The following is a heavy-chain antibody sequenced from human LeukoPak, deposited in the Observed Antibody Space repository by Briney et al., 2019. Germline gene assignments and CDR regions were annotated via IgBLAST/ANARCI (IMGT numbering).Heavy chain of an antibody. CDR2: ISYDGSDK. Sequence: PGRSLRLSCAASGFTFSSYGMHWVRQAPGKGLEWVAVISYDGSDKYYADSVKGRFTISRDNSKNTLYLQMNSLRAEDTAVYFCAKDDYHDSSGDPNWFDPWGQGTLVTVSS. CDR1: GFTFSSYG. V-gene: IGHV3-30*18. J-gene: IGHJ5*02. D-gene: IGHD3-22*01. CDR3: AKDDYHDSSGDPNWFDP.